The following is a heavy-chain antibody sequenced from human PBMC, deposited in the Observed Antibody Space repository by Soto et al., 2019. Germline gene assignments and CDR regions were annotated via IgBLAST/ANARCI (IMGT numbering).Heavy chain of an antibody. Sequence: SQTLSLTCVISGDSVTGNTAGWNWIRQSPSRGLEWLGRTYYRSKWYYDYAGSVKGRMTINPDTSRNQFSLQLNSVSPEDTAVYYCALGMLGRGAYYGDVWGQGTTVTVSS. CDR2: TYYRSKWYY. D-gene: IGHD3-10*01. V-gene: IGHV6-1*01. CDR3: ALGMLGRGAYYGDV. J-gene: IGHJ6*02. CDR1: GDSVTGNTAG.